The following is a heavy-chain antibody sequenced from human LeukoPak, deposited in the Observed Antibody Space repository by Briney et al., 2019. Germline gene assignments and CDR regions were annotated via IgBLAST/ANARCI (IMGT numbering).Heavy chain of an antibody. CDR2: INHSGST. Sequence: SETLSLTCTVSGGSISSYYWSWIRQPPGKGLEWIGEINHSGSTNYNPSLKSRVTISVDTSKNQFSLKLSSVTAADTAVYYCASHFWSGTPNWFDPWGQGTLVTVSS. CDR1: GGSISSYY. CDR3: ASHFWSGTPNWFDP. V-gene: IGHV4-34*01. J-gene: IGHJ5*02. D-gene: IGHD3-3*01.